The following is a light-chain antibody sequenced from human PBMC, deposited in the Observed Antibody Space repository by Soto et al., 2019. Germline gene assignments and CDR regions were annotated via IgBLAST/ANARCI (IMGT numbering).Light chain of an antibody. CDR1: QNLLHSNVYNY. Sequence: EIVLTQSPLSLPVTPGEPASISCRSSQNLLHSNVYNYLNWYLQKPGQSPQLLIYLGSNRASGVPDRFSGSGSGTDFTLTINRVEAEDVGLYFCAQGLATPFTFGGGTKVELK. J-gene: IGKJ4*01. V-gene: IGKV2-28*01. CDR3: AQGLATPFT. CDR2: LGS.